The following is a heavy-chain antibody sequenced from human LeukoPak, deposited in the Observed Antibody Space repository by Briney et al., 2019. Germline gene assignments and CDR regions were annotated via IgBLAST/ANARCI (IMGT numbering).Heavy chain of an antibody. D-gene: IGHD3-10*01. CDR3: AKDMGKVLLWLGESTYYYGMDV. CDR1: GFTFSSYA. CDR2: ISGSGGST. V-gene: IGHV3-23*01. J-gene: IGHJ6*02. Sequence: PGGSLRLSCAASGFTFSSYAMSWVRQAPGKGLEWVSGISGSGGSTYYADSVKGRFAIARDNSKNTLYLQMNSLRAEDTAVYYCAKDMGKVLLWLGESTYYYGMDVWGQGTTVTVSS.